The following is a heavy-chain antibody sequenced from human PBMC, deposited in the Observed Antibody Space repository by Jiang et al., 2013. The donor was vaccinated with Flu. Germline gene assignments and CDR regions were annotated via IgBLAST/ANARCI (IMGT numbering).Heavy chain of an antibody. Sequence: SETLSLTCTVSRDPISSYFWTWIRQPPGKGLEWIGYIYYTGDTSYNPSLKSRVTISRDTSKNQFSLKLTSVTAADTAVYYCARDRSSSPRSFEYWGQGALVTVSS. CDR2: IYYTGDT. CDR3: ARDRSSSPRSFEY. J-gene: IGHJ4*02. D-gene: IGHD6-13*01. V-gene: IGHV4-59*01. CDR1: RDPISSYF.